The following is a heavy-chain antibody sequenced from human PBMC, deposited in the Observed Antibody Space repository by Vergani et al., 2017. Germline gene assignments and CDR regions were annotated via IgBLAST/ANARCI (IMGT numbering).Heavy chain of an antibody. D-gene: IGHD3-22*01. CDR3: ARALVDYDSSGHPSDAFDI. V-gene: IGHV4-39*07. Sequence: QLQLQESGPGLVKPSETLSLTCTVSGGSISSSSYYWGWIRQPPGKGLEWIGSIYYSGSTYYNPSLKSRVTISVDTSKNQFSLKLSSVTAADTAVYYCARALVDYDSSGHPSDAFDIWGQGTMVTVSS. CDR2: IYYSGST. CDR1: GGSISSSSYY. J-gene: IGHJ3*02.